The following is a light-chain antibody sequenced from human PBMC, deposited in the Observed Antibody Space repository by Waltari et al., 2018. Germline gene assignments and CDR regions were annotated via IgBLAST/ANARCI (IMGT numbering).Light chain of an antibody. J-gene: IGKJ1*01. CDR2: KAS. V-gene: IGKV1-5*03. CDR3: QHYNSYWWT. CDR1: QSVSLW. Sequence: DIQMTQSPSTLSASVGDRVIITYRASQSVSLWLAWYQQKPVKAPKLLIYKASSLKSWVPSRFSGSGSGTEFTLTSTSLQPEDFATYYCQHYNSYWWTFGQGTKVEIK.